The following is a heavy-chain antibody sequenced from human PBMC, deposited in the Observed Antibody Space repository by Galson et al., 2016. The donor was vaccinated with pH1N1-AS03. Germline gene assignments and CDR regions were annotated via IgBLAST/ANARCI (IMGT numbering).Heavy chain of an antibody. V-gene: IGHV1-46*01. CDR3: VAYGSGTQAYFDY. CDR1: GYTFTRYY. CDR2: IDPSGGGT. J-gene: IGHJ4*02. D-gene: IGHD3-10*01. Sequence: SVKVSCKASGYTFTRYYMHWVRQAPGQGLEWMGVIDPSGGGTTYAQKLHGRVTMTRDTSTTTAHMELSSLSSEDTAIYYCVAYGSGTQAYFDYWGQGTLVTVSS.